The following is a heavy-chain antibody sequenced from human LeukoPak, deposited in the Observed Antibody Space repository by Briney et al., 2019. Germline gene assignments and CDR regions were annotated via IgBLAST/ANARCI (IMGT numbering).Heavy chain of an antibody. V-gene: IGHV1-18*01. CDR3: VRDGGGLYYYYYMDA. CDR1: GYTFSHYG. J-gene: IGHJ6*03. Sequence: ASVKVSCKASGYTFSHYGINWVPQAPGQGLEWMGWNSAYNGNTNYAQNLQGRVTMTADTSTSIAYMELRSLRPDDTAVYYCVRDGGGLYYYYYMDAWGTGTTVTVSS. CDR2: NSAYNGNT. D-gene: IGHD3-16*01.